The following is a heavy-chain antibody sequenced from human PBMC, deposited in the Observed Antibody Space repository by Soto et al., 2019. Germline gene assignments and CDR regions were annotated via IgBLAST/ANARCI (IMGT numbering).Heavy chain of an antibody. V-gene: IGHV3-30*18. J-gene: IGHJ6*02. CDR2: ISFLGPDK. D-gene: IGHD2-2*01. Sequence: PGGSLRLSCAASGFTFSNYGMHWVRQAPGKGLEWVAFISFLGPDKYYADSVKGRFTISRDDSKNTLYLQMNSLRAEDTAVYYCAKDRVSGVVGPSYYYGMDVWGQGTTVTVSS. CDR3: AKDRVSGVVGPSYYYGMDV. CDR1: GFTFSNYG.